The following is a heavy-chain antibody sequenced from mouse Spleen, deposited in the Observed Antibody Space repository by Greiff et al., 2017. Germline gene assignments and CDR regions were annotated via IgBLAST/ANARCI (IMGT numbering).Heavy chain of an antibody. CDR1: GYTFTSYW. CDR3: ARSWDVYYFDY. CDR2: IHPNSGST. V-gene: IGHV1-64*01. D-gene: IGHD4-1*01. J-gene: IGHJ2*01. Sequence: VQLQQPGAELVKPGASVKLSCKASGYTFTSYWMHWVKQRPGQGLEWIGMIHPNSGSTNYNEKFKSKATLTVDKSSSTAYMQLSSLTSEDSAVYYCARSWDVYYFDYWGQGTTLTVSS.